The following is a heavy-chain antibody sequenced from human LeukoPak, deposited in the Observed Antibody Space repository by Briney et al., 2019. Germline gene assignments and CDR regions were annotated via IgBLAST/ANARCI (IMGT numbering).Heavy chain of an antibody. CDR2: ISPNNGDT. CDR3: ARGPDYGILTGYYPDY. J-gene: IGHJ4*02. CDR1: GYTFTDYF. V-gene: IGHV1-2*02. Sequence: GASVKVSCKASGYTFTDYFMYWVRQAPGQGLEWMGWISPNNGDTNYAQKFQGSVTMTRDTSITTAYLELNRLTSDDTDVYYCARGPDYGILTGYYPDYWGQGTLVTVSS. D-gene: IGHD3-9*01.